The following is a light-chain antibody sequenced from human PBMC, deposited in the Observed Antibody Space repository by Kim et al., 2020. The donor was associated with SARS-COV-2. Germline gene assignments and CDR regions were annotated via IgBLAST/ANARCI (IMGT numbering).Light chain of an antibody. CDR2: GKD. V-gene: IGLV3-19*01. Sequence: VALGQTVRITCQGDSLRSYYATWYQQKPGQAPKVVIYGKDNRPSGVPDRFSGSSSGNTAYLTITGTQAGDEADYYCNSRVSNDYVVFGGGTQLTVL. J-gene: IGLJ2*01. CDR3: NSRVSNDYVV. CDR1: SLRSYY.